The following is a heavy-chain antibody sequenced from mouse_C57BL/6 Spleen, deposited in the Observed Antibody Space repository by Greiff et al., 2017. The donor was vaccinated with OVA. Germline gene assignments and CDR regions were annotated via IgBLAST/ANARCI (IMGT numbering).Heavy chain of an antibody. V-gene: IGHV14-1*01. Sequence: VQLQQSGAELVRPGASVKLSCTASGFNIKDYYMHWVKQRPEQGLEWIGRIDPEDGDTEYAPKFQGKATMTADTASNTAYLQLSSLTSEDTAVYYCTTEDYGSCYGDCWGQGTTLTVAS. CDR1: GFNIKDYY. D-gene: IGHD1-1*01. J-gene: IGHJ2*01. CDR3: TTEDYGSCYGDC. CDR2: IDPEDGDT.